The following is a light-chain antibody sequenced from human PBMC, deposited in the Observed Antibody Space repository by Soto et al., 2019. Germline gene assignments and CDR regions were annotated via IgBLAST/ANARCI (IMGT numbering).Light chain of an antibody. V-gene: IGLV2-14*02. Sequence: QSVLTQPASVSGSPGQSITISCIGIISDVGNYHLVSWYQQHPGKAPKLMIYEGSKRPSGVSNRFSGSKSGNTASLTISGLQAEDEADYYCSSYTSSSVVVFGGGTKLTVL. J-gene: IGLJ2*01. CDR3: SSYTSSSVVV. CDR2: EGS. CDR1: ISDVGNYHL.